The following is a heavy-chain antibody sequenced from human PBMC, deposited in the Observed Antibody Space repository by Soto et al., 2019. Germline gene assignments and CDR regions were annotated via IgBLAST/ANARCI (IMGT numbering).Heavy chain of an antibody. Sequence: HPGGSLRPSCAASGFSVRTNYMSWVRQAPGKGLDWVSVFESGGSIYYADSVKGRFIISRDYAKNTVYLQMNNLRAEDTAVYYCARHAPHSSGWRTGMDVWGQGTTVTVSS. CDR2: FESGGSI. J-gene: IGHJ6*02. CDR3: ARHAPHSSGWRTGMDV. CDR1: GFSVRTNY. D-gene: IGHD6-19*01. V-gene: IGHV3-53*01.